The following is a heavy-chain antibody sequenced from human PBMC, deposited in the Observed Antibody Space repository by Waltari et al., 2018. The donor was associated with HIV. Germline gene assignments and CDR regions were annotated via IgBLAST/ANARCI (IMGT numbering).Heavy chain of an antibody. J-gene: IGHJ6*02. V-gene: IGHV1-2*06. CDR3: AREGARMTTMIYYYYGMDV. D-gene: IGHD4-4*01. Sequence: QVQLVQSGAEVKKPGASVKVSCKASGYTFTGYHLHWVRQAPGPGLEWMGRINPNSGGTNYAQQFQGRVTMTRDTSISTAYMELSRLRSDDTAVYYCAREGARMTTMIYYYYGMDVWGQGTTVTVSS. CDR2: INPNSGGT. CDR1: GYTFTGYH.